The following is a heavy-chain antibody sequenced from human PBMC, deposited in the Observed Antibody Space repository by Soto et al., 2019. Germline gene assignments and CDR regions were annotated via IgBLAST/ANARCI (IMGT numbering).Heavy chain of an antibody. CDR2: IIPIIRVT. V-gene: IGHV1-69*17. D-gene: IGHD3-16*01. J-gene: IGHJ4*02. Sequence: QVQLVQSGAEVKRPGSSVKVSCESSGDTFNSYLISWVRQAPGQGLEWMGGIIPIIRVTHYAQKFQGRVTISALSSSGTAYMELTNIGFEDTALYYCARESLGAKGADHWGPGTLVTVSS. CDR1: GDTFNSYL. CDR3: ARESLGAKGADH.